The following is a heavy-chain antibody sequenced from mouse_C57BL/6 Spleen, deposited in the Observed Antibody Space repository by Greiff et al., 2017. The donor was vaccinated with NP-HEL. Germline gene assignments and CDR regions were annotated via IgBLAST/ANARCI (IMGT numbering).Heavy chain of an antibody. CDR2: INPNNGGT. J-gene: IGHJ4*01. D-gene: IGHD2-5*01. CDR1: GYTFTDYN. CDR3: AREGIYSNYVGAMDY. Sequence: VHVKQSGPELVKPGASVKMSCKASGYTFTDYNMHWVKQSHGKSLEWIGYINPNNGGTSYNQKFKGKATLTVNKSSGTAYMELRSLTSEDSAVYYCAREGIYSNYVGAMDYWGQGTSVTVSS. V-gene: IGHV1-22*01.